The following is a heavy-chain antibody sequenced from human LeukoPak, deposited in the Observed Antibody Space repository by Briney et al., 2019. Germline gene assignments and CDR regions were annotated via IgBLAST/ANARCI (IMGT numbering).Heavy chain of an antibody. J-gene: IGHJ4*02. V-gene: IGHV3-30*02. CDR2: LRYDGSNT. CDR3: ARDLNWETY. Sequence: QSGGSLRLSCVASGFTFRSYGMYWVRQAPGKGLEWVTFLRYDGSNTYYADSVKGRFTISRDNAKNSLYLQMNSLRAEDTAVYYCARDLNWETYWGQGTLVSVSS. CDR1: GFTFRSYG. D-gene: IGHD7-27*01.